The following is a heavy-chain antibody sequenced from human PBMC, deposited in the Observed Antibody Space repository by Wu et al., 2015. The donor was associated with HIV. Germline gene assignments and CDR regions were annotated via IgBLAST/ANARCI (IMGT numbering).Heavy chain of an antibody. CDR2: ISGYNGKT. V-gene: IGHV1-18*01. D-gene: IGHD6-19*01. J-gene: IGHJ6*02. CDR1: GDGFTSYA. CDR3: VRDQQWPPEYYHYYGMDV. Sequence: QVHLVQFGGEVKKPGSSVKVTCKASGDGFTSYAVSWVRQAPGQGLEWMGWISGYNGKTNYRQNLQDRVTMTTDTSTSTAYMELRSLKSDDTAVYYCVRDQQWPPEYYHYYGMDVWGQGTTITVSS.